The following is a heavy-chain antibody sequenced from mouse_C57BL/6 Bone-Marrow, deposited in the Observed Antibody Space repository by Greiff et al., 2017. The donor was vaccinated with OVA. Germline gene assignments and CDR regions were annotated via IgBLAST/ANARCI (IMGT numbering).Heavy chain of an antibody. CDR3: AIMFDYYGSPYWYCDV. CDR2: IHPNSGST. J-gene: IGHJ1*03. V-gene: IGHV1-64*01. Sequence: QVQLQQPGAELVKPGASVKLSCKASGYTFTSYWMHWVKQRPGQGLEWIGMIHPNSGSTNYNEKFKSKATLTVDKSSSTAYMQLSSLTSEDSAVYYCAIMFDYYGSPYWYCDVWGTGTTVTVSS. CDR1: GYTFTSYW. D-gene: IGHD1-1*01.